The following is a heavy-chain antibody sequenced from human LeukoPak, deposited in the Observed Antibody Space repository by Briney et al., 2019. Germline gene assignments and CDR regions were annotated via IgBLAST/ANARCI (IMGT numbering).Heavy chain of an antibody. CDR2: IYYSGST. J-gene: IGHJ4*02. Sequence: SQTLSLTCTVSGGSISSGDYYWSWIRQPPGKGLEWFGYIYYSGSTYYNPSLKSRVTISVDTSKNQFSLKLSSVTAADTAVYYCASGISPLSYGSGSYRYWGQGTLVTVSS. D-gene: IGHD3-10*01. V-gene: IGHV4-30-4*01. CDR3: ASGISPLSYGSGSYRY. CDR1: GGSISSGDYY.